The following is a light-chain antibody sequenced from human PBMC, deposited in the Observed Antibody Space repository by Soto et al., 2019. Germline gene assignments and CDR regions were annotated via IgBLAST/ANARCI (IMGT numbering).Light chain of an antibody. J-gene: IGLJ2*01. CDR2: TNN. Sequence: QSVLTQPPSASGTPGQRVTISCSGSSSNIGRNTVDWYQQLPGTAPKLLIYTNNQRPSGVPDRFSGSKSGTSASLAIGGLQSEDEADYYCAAWDDSLIGPVFGGGTKVTVL. CDR1: SSNIGRNT. V-gene: IGLV1-44*01. CDR3: AAWDDSLIGPV.